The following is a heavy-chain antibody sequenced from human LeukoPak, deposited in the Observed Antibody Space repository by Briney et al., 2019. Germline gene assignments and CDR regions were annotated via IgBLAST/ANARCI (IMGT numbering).Heavy chain of an antibody. CDR2: VDPNDGDT. J-gene: IGHJ4*02. CDR1: GYTFTSYY. Sequence: ASEKVSCKASGYTFTSYYIHWVRQTTGQGLEWMGWVDPNDGDTDYAQKFQGRVTITRNTSITTAYIDLSSLISEDTAVYYCARGTWNMVTEYYFDYWGQGTLVTVSS. CDR3: ARGTWNMVTEYYFDY. V-gene: IGHV1-8*03. D-gene: IGHD2-21*02.